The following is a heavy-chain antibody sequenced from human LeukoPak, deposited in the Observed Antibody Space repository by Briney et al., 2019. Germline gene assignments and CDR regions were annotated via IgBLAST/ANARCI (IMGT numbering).Heavy chain of an antibody. CDR2: ISGSSGSS. Sequence: GGSLRLTCAASGFTFSSHAMSWVRQAPGKGLEWVSAISGSSGSSYYADSVKGRFTVSRDNSKNTLYLQMNSLRAEDTAVYYCARWVGDTGIDYWAREPWPPSPQ. CDR3: ARWVGDTGIDY. CDR1: GFTFSSHA. J-gene: IGHJ4*02. D-gene: IGHD1-26*01. V-gene: IGHV3-23*01.